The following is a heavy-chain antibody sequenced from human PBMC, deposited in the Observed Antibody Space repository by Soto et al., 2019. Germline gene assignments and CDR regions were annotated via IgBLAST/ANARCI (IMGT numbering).Heavy chain of an antibody. V-gene: IGHV3-23*01. CDR1: GFTCSSYD. D-gene: IGHD2-8*02. Sequence: GGSLRLSCAASGFTCSSYDMSWVRQAPGKGLEWVSTILVGGSTHYPDSVKGRFTISRGNSKNTAFLQMNSLTAGDTAVYYCAKATATGGGAFDICGQGTVVTVS. CDR2: ILVGGST. J-gene: IGHJ3*02. CDR3: AKATATGGGAFDI.